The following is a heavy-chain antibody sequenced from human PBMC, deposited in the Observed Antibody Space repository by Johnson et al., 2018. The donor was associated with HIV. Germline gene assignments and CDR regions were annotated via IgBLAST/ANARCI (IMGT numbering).Heavy chain of an antibody. CDR1: GFTVSSNY. CDR3: ARARLLWFRELWPHDAFDI. D-gene: IGHD3-10*01. V-gene: IGHV3-66*02. J-gene: IGHJ3*02. Sequence: MQLVESGGGVVQPGRSLRLSCAASGFTVSSNYMSWVRQAPGKGLEWVSVIYSGGSTYYANSAEGRFTISRDHSRDNLSLQMNSPQVEYTAMYYCARARLLWFRELWPHDAFDIWGQGTKVTVSS. CDR2: IYSGGST.